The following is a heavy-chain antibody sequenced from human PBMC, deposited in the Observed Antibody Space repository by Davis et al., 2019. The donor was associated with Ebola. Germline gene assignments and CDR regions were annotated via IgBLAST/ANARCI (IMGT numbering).Heavy chain of an antibody. CDR1: GGSISSGGYS. CDR2: IYHSGST. CDR3: ARASSWFGMDV. Sequence: PSETLSLTCAVSGGSISSGGYSWSWIRQPPGKGLEWIGYIYHSGSTYYNPSLKSRVTISVDRSKNQFSLKLSSVTAADTAVYYCARASSWFGMDVWGQGTTVTVSS. V-gene: IGHV4-30-2*01. D-gene: IGHD6-13*01. J-gene: IGHJ6*02.